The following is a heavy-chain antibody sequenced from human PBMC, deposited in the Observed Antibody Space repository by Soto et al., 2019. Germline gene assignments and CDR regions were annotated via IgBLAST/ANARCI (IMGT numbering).Heavy chain of an antibody. CDR1: GWTFSRWA. V-gene: IGHV1-69*01. Sequence: VNVTCQASGWTFSRWASSGVLQAPGRGREGVGGLIPIFGTANYAQKFKGRVPITEDESTSAAYMELSSLRSDATDVYYCARDGRGYCSGGSCPLNYYYYYGMDVWGQGTTVTVSS. D-gene: IGHD2-15*01. CDR2: LIPIFGTA. CDR3: ARDGRGYCSGGSCPLNYYYYYGMDV. J-gene: IGHJ6*02.